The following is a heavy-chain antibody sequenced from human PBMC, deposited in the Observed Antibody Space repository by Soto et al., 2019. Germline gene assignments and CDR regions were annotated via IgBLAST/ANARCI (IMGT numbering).Heavy chain of an antibody. J-gene: IGHJ4*02. CDR3: AGGTAAGILSL. CDR1: GYSLPTYG. Sequence: ASVKVSCKAYGYSLPTYGVSWVRQAPGQGLELMGWSSTANGDTNYLHKLRGRVTMTTDTSTRTAYMELRNLRSDDTAVYFCAGGTAAGILSLWGPGTLVTVSS. CDR2: SSTANGDT. V-gene: IGHV1-18*04. D-gene: IGHD6-13*01.